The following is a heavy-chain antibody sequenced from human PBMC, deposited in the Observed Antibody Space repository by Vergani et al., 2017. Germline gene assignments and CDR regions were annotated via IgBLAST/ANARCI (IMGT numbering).Heavy chain of an antibody. CDR1: GGSFSGYY. CDR2: INHSGST. CDR3: ARGLLYNRSGRPPGCY. V-gene: IGHV4-34*01. Sequence: QVQLQQWGAGLLKPSETLSLTCAVYGGSFSGYYWSWIRQPPGKGLEWIGEINHSGSTNYNPSLKSRVTISVDTSKNQFSLKLSSVTAADTAVYYCARGLLYNRSGRPPGCYWGQGTLVTVSS. D-gene: IGHD3-10*01. J-gene: IGHJ4*02.